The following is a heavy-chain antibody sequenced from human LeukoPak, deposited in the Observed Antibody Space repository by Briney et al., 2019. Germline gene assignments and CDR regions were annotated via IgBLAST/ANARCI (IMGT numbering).Heavy chain of an antibody. CDR2: ISAYNGNI. D-gene: IGHD3-3*01. V-gene: IGHV1-18*01. CDR3: ARDLLDYDFWSGYPFDY. Sequence: ASVKVSCKDSGYTFTSYGISWVRQAPGQGLEWMGWISAYNGNINYAQKLQGRVTMTTDTSTSTAYMELRSLRSDDTAVYYCARDLLDYDFWSGYPFDYWGQGTLVTVSS. CDR1: GYTFTSYG. J-gene: IGHJ4*02.